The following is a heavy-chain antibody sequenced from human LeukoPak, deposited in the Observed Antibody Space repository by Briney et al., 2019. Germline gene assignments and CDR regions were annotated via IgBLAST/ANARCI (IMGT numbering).Heavy chain of an antibody. CDR1: GGSFSGYY. D-gene: IGHD2-2*03. V-gene: IGHV4-34*01. Sequence: PSEILSLTCAVNGGSFSGYYWSWIRQPPGKGLKWIGEINHGGSDNYNPSLKRRVTISVDTSKNQFSLKLSSVTAADAAVYYCARRGYLVIVAQIDPWGQGTLVTVSS. J-gene: IGHJ5*02. CDR2: INHGGSD. CDR3: ARRGYLVIVAQIDP.